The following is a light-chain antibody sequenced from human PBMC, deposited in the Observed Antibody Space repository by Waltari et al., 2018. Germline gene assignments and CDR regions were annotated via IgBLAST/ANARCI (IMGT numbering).Light chain of an antibody. CDR3: SSYTTSSAPGV. CDR1: DSAVGAYDF. Sequence: SALAQTASVSGSPVQSITLSCPGTDSAVGAYDFVSWYQQHPGKAPHLIIYEVSNRPSGISNRFSASKSGNTASLTISGLQAEDEADYYCSSYTTSSAPGVFGTGTRVTVL. J-gene: IGLJ1*01. V-gene: IGLV2-14*01. CDR2: EVS.